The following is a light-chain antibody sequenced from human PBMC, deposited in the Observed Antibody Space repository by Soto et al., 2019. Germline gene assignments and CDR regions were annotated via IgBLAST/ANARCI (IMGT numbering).Light chain of an antibody. CDR3: QQRGNWPPTWT. CDR1: QSIGYY. V-gene: IGKV3-11*01. CDR2: DAS. J-gene: IGKJ1*01. Sequence: EVVLTQSPDTLSLSPGERATLSCRASQSIGYYLAWYQEKPGQAPRLLIYDASIRATGIPARFSGSWSGTDFTLTINGLEPEDSAVYYCQQRGNWPPTWTFGQGTKVDIK.